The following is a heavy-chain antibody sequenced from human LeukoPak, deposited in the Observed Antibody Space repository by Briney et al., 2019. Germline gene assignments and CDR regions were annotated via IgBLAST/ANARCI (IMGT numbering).Heavy chain of an antibody. CDR2: IYSGGST. Sequence: GGSLRLSCAASGFTVSSNYMSWVRQAPGKGLEWVSVIYSGGSTYYADSVKGRFTISRDNSKNTLYLQMNSLRAEDTAVYYCASSQATRIAAIGPVFDYWGQGTLVTVSS. J-gene: IGHJ4*02. V-gene: IGHV3-53*01. CDR3: ASSQATRIAAIGPVFDY. D-gene: IGHD6-13*01. CDR1: GFTVSSNY.